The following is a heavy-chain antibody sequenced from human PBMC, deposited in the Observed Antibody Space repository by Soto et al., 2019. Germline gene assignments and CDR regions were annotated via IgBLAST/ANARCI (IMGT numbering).Heavy chain of an antibody. CDR1: GGSVSSGSYY. D-gene: IGHD6-19*01. J-gene: IGHJ6*02. CDR2: IYHSGST. V-gene: IGHV4-61*01. Sequence: QVQLQESGPGLVKPSETLSLTCTVSGGSVSSGSYYWSWIRQPPGKGLEWIGYIYHSGSTNYNPSLKSRVSISVDTSKDQFSLSLNSVTAADTAVYYCARDRYRYSSGWYYYYGMDVWGQGTTVTVSS. CDR3: ARDRYRYSSGWYYYYGMDV.